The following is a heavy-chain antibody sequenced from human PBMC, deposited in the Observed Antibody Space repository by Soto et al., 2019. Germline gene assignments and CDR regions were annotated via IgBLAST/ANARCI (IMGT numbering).Heavy chain of an antibody. CDR1: GGTFSGYA. CDR2: IIPLLGIT. CDR3: ARDPRSITGTTSSEDFQH. D-gene: IGHD1-20*01. Sequence: QAQLMQSGAEVKKPGSSVKVSCKASGGTFSGYAINWVRQAPGQGLEWMGGIIPLLGITDYGQKFQGRISIAADDSTGTAYTDLRCLRSEDTAVYYCARDPRSITGTTSSEDFQHWGQGTLVSVSS. J-gene: IGHJ1*01. V-gene: IGHV1-69*01.